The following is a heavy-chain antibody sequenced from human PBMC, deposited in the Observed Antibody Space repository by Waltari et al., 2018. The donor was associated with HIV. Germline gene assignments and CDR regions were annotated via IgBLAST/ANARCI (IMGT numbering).Heavy chain of an antibody. CDR2: VIPVAGTA. CDR1: GGAFISHS. V-gene: IGHV1-69*08. CDR3: ASARETMGVDFDS. J-gene: IGHJ4*02. D-gene: IGHD3-10*01. Sequence: QVHLVQSGAEVKKPGSSVTISCKASGGAFISHSFNWVRQATGQGLEWLGRVIPVAGTANKAQRFQDRVTITADKITTTVYMELRSLRLDDTAMYYCASARETMGVDFDSWGQGTPVTV.